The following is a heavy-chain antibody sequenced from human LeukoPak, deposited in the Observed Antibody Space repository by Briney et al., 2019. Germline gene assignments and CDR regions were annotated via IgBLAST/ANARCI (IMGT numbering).Heavy chain of an antibody. J-gene: IGHJ4*02. D-gene: IGHD6-19*01. Sequence: GGSLRLSCAASGFTFSTYSMNWVRQAPGKGLEWVSSISSRSSYIYYSDSVKGRFTISRDNAKNSLYLQMNSLKADDTAVYYCTRGAGTGWRFDSWGQGTLVTVSS. CDR3: TRGAGTGWRFDS. CDR1: GFTFSTYS. CDR2: ISSRSSYI. V-gene: IGHV3-21*01.